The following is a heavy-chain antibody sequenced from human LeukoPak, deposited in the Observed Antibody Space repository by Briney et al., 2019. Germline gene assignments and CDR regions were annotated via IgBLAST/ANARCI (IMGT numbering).Heavy chain of an antibody. D-gene: IGHD4-17*01. CDR3: ARVVYGDSSKDFDY. CDR1: GGSISSSSYY. V-gene: IGHV4-39*07. CDR2: VNHGGTT. J-gene: IGHJ4*02. Sequence: SETLSLTCTVSGGSISSSSYYWSWIRQPPGRGLEWIGEVNHGGTTNYNPSLKSRVIISADTSKNQFSLKLNSVTAADTAVYYCARVVYGDSSKDFDYWGQGTLVTVSS.